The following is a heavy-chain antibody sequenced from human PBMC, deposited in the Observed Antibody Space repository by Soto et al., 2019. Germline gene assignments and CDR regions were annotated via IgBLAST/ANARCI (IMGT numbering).Heavy chain of an antibody. CDR3: ARHLAVSGTFNWFDP. CDR1: GASVTSPEHY. V-gene: IGHV4-61*08. CDR2: IYYSGTI. D-gene: IGHD6-13*01. J-gene: IGHJ5*02. Sequence: TSETLSLTCSVSGASVTSPEHYWTWIRQPPGKGLEWIGNIYYSGTIDYSPSLKSRVTISVDASKNQFSLKLSSVTAADTAVYYCARHLAVSGTFNWFDPWGQGTLVTVSS.